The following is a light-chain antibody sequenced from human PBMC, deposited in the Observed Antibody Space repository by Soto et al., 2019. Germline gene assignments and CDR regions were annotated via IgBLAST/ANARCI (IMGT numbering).Light chain of an antibody. Sequence: QSVLTQPPSASGTPGQKVIISCSGGTSNIGVNTVNWFQHLPGTAPRLLIYSSHRRPSGVPDRFSGSKSGTSASLAISGLQSEDETDYYCATWDDNLNGVVFGGGTKLTVL. V-gene: IGLV1-44*01. CDR3: ATWDDNLNGVV. J-gene: IGLJ3*02. CDR2: SSH. CDR1: TSNIGVNT.